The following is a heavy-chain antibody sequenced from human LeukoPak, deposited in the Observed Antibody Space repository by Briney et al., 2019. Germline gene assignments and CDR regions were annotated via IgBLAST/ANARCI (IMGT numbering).Heavy chain of an antibody. D-gene: IGHD3-10*01. CDR1: GGSISGDY. CDR3: ARDSPRGHIGDP. CDR2: ISYSGIT. J-gene: IGHJ5*02. Sequence: SETPSLTCTVSGGSISGDYWSWIRQPPGKGLEWIGHISYSGITNYKPSLKSRVTISTDTSKNQVSLKLKSVTAADTAVYYCARDSPRGHIGDPWGQGTLVTVSS. V-gene: IGHV4-59*01.